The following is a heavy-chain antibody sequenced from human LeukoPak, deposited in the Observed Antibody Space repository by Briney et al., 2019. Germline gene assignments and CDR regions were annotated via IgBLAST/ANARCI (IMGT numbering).Heavy chain of an antibody. CDR2: ISSSSSTI. V-gene: IGHV3-48*01. D-gene: IGHD3-22*01. J-gene: IGHJ4*02. Sequence: GGSLRLSCAASGFTFSSHSMNWVRQAPGKGLEWVSYISSSSSTICYADSVKGRFTISRDNAKNSLYLQMNSLRAEDTAVYYCARGAYYYEDWGQGTLVTVSS. CDR3: ARGAYYYED. CDR1: GFTFSSHS.